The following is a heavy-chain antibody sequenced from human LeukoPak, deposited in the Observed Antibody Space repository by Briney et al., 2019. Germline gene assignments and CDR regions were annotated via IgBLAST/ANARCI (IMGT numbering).Heavy chain of an antibody. D-gene: IGHD5-18*01. CDR1: GGSISSYY. CDR3: ARGRYSYGNAFDY. J-gene: IGHJ4*02. Sequence: PSETLSLTCTVSGGSISSYYWSWIRQPPGKGLEWIGSISYSGSTYYNPSLKSRVTISIDTSKNQFSLKLSSVTAADTAVYYWARGRYSYGNAFDYWGQGTLVTVSS. CDR2: ISYSGST. V-gene: IGHV4-39*07.